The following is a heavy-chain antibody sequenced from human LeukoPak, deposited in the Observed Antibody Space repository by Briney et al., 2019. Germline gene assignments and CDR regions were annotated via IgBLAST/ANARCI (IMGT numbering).Heavy chain of an antibody. CDR2: INDYTGNT. CDR3: ARGRIAKIVVVHSFHYGMDV. J-gene: IGHJ6*02. Sequence: PSETLSLTCDVFSGSFTDYFWTWIRQSPGKGLEWIGEINDYTGNTNYNPSLNSRVSISLEKSKNQFSLELRSVTAADTAVYYCARGRIAKIVVVHSFHYGMDVWGQGTTVTVSS. CDR1: SGSFTDYF. V-gene: IGHV4-34*01. D-gene: IGHD3-22*01.